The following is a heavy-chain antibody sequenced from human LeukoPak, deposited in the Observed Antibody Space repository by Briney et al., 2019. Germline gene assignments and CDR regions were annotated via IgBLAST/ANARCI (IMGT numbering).Heavy chain of an antibody. D-gene: IGHD6-19*01. J-gene: IGHJ6*03. CDR2: IYPGDFDT. V-gene: IGHV5-51*01. CDR1: GYSFTSYW. Sequence: GESLKISCKGSGYSFTSYWIGWVRQMPGKGLEWMGIIYPGDFDTKYSPSFQGQVTMSVDKSISTAYLQWSSLKASDTAMYYCARHMSAAVAGNNYYYYMDVWGKGTTVTVSS. CDR3: ARHMSAAVAGNNYYYYMDV.